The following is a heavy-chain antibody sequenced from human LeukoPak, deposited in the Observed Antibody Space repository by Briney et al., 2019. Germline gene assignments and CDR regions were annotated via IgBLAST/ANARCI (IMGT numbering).Heavy chain of an antibody. Sequence: ASVKVSCKASGYTFTSYGISWVRQAPGQGLEWMGWISAYNGNTNYAQKLQGRVTMTTDTSTSTAYMELRSLRSDDTAVYYCARQMYYDFWSGYSLRKAYYFDYWGQGTLVTVSS. D-gene: IGHD3-3*01. CDR1: GYTFTSYG. CDR2: ISAYNGNT. CDR3: ARQMYYDFWSGYSLRKAYYFDY. J-gene: IGHJ4*02. V-gene: IGHV1-18*01.